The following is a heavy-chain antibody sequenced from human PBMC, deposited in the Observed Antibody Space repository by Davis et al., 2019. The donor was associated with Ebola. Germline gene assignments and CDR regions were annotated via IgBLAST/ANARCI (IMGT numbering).Heavy chain of an antibody. J-gene: IGHJ6*02. CDR3: ARDNFPEDGMDV. V-gene: IGHV1-69-2*01. CDR1: GYSSSDYY. CDR2: VDPKTGRT. Sequence: AASVKVSCKASGYSSSDYYMHWVQGAPGKGLEWVGLVDPKTGRTVYAENFQDRVTISADKSTETVYMELSSLRYEDTAVYYCARDNFPEDGMDVWGQGTTVTVSS.